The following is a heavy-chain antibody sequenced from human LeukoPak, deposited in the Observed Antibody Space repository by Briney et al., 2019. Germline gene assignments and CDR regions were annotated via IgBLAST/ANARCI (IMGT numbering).Heavy chain of an antibody. CDR2: ISSSGSTI. J-gene: IGHJ6*02. V-gene: IGHV3-21*04. D-gene: IGHD2-21*02. CDR3: ARVWGGTVVTPTTYYYGMDV. CDR1: GFTFSSYA. Sequence: PGGSLRLSCAASGFTFSSYAMSWVRQAPGKGLEWVSAISSSGSTIYYADSVKGRFTISRDNAKNSLYLQMNSLRAEDTAVYYCARVWGGTVVTPTTYYYGMDVWGQGTTVTVSS.